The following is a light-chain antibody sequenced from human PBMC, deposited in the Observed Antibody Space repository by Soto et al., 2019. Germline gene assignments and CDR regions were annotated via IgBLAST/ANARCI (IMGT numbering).Light chain of an antibody. J-gene: IGKJ2*01. CDR2: AAS. CDR1: QSISTY. Sequence: DLQMTQSPSSLSAFVGDRVTIACRASQSISTYLNWYQQKPGKAPKLLISAASSLQSGVPSRFSGSGSGTDFTLTISSLQPEDFATYYCQQGYSTPYTFGQGTKLEIE. CDR3: QQGYSTPYT. V-gene: IGKV1-39*01.